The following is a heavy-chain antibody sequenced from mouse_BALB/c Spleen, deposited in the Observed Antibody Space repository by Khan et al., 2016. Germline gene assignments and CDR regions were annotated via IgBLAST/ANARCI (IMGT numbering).Heavy chain of an antibody. CDR1: GYSITSDYA. CDR2: ISYSGST. CDR3: ARSDYGDKDAMDY. Sequence: EVQLQESGPGLVKPSQSLSLTCTVTGYSITSDYAWNWIRQFPGNRLEWMGYISYSGSTSYTPSLKSRISITRDTSKNQFFLQLNSVTSEDTARYYCARSDYGDKDAMDYWGQGTSVTVSS. V-gene: IGHV3-2*02. D-gene: IGHD1-1*01. J-gene: IGHJ4*01.